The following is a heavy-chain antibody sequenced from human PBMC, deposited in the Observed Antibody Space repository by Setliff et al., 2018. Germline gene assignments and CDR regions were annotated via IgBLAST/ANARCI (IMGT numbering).Heavy chain of an antibody. V-gene: IGHV3-23*03. CDR3: AKDLVSIDYVYFFDS. D-gene: IGHD4-17*01. Sequence: GGSLRLSCAASGFTFTDYAMTWVRQAPGKGLEWVSTIYSGDRSTFYTDSVQGRFSISRDNSKNTLFLQMNGLRAEDTAVYYCAKDLVSIDYVYFFDSWGQGSLVTVSS. CDR2: IYSGDRST. J-gene: IGHJ4*02. CDR1: GFTFTDYA.